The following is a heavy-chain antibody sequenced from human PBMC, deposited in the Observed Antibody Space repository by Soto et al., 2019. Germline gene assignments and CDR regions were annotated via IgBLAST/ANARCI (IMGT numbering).Heavy chain of an antibody. CDR1: GGTFSSYA. CDR3: ARDECSGGSCYSSYYYCGMDV. Sequence: QVQLVQSGAEVKKPGSSVKVSCKASGGTFSSYAISWVRQAPGQGLEWMGGIIPIFGTANYAQKFQGRVTITADESTSTAYMELSSLRSEDTAVYYCARDECSGGSCYSSYYYCGMDVWGQGTTVTVSS. CDR2: IIPIFGTA. J-gene: IGHJ6*02. D-gene: IGHD2-15*01. V-gene: IGHV1-69*12.